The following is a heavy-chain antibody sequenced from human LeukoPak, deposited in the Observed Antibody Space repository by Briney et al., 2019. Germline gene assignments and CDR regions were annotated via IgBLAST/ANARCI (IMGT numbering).Heavy chain of an antibody. J-gene: IGHJ5*02. D-gene: IGHD6-19*01. CDR1: GYTFTGHY. V-gene: IGHV1-2*02. Sequence: ASVKVSCKASGYTFTGHYMHWVRQAPGQGLEWMGWINPNSGGTNYAQKFQGRVTMTRDTSISTAYMELSRLRSDDTAVYYCARDLMAGLSPNCWFDPWGQGTLVTVSS. CDR2: INPNSGGT. CDR3: ARDLMAGLSPNCWFDP.